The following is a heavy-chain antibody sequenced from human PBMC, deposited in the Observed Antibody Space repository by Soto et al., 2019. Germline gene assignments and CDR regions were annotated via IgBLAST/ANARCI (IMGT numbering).Heavy chain of an antibody. CDR3: AKSFFALDHYYGMDV. CDR1: GFTFSSYA. J-gene: IGHJ6*02. Sequence: PGGSLRLSCAASGFTFSSYAMSWVRQAPGKGLEWVSAISGSGGSTYYADSVKGRFTISRDNSKNTLYLQMNSLRAEDTAVYYCAKSFFALDHYYGMDVWGQGTTVTVSS. CDR2: ISGSGGST. V-gene: IGHV3-23*01.